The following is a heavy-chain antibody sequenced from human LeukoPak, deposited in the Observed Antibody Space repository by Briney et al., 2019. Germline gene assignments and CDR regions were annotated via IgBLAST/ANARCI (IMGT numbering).Heavy chain of an antibody. CDR2: IQDSGST. Sequence: SETLSLTCTVSGGSVSSGSYYWSWIRQPPGKGLEWIGYIQDSGSTNYNPSLKSRVTISKDTSKNQFSLKLGSVTAADTAVYYCARDTSGSGYWFDPWGQGTLVTVSS. D-gene: IGHD6-19*01. CDR3: ARDTSGSGYWFDP. V-gene: IGHV4-61*01. J-gene: IGHJ5*02. CDR1: GGSVSSGSYY.